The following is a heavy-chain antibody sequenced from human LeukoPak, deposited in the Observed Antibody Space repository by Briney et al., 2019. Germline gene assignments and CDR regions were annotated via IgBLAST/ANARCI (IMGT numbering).Heavy chain of an antibody. Sequence: PGGSLRLSCAASGFNYSSYTMNWVRQAPGMGLEWLSYISASRDITYYADSVKGRFTISRDNAKNLLYLQMNSLRAEDTAVYYCVRGSLASGVAVYYYYYLDVWGKGTTVTVSS. CDR2: ISASRDIT. J-gene: IGHJ6*03. D-gene: IGHD3-3*01. CDR1: GFNYSSYT. V-gene: IGHV3-48*01. CDR3: VRGSLASGVAVYYYYYLDV.